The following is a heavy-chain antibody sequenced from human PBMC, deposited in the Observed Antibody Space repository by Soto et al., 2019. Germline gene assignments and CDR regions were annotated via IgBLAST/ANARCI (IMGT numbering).Heavy chain of an antibody. Sequence: ASVKVSCKASGYTFTSYYMHWVRQAPGQGLEWVGIINPSGGSTSYAQKFQGRVTMTRDTSTSTVYMELSSLRSEDTAVYYCARDLPPAVGWSIYFDYWGQGNLVTVSS. J-gene: IGHJ4*02. D-gene: IGHD2-15*01. CDR1: GYTFTSYY. CDR2: INPSGGST. V-gene: IGHV1-46*01. CDR3: ARDLPPAVGWSIYFDY.